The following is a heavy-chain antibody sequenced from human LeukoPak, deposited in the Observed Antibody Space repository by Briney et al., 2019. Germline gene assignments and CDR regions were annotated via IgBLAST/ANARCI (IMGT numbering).Heavy chain of an antibody. J-gene: IGHJ6*02. Sequence: GGSLRLSCAASGYTFTNYAMSCVRQAPGKALVWLSGYCGSDGSTYYADSVKGLFTLSRENSKNTLYLQIKSLRAEHMAVYNCAKDGVAVVVAASRYGMDVWGQGTTVTVSS. CDR1: GYTFTNYA. V-gene: IGHV3-23*01. D-gene: IGHD2-15*01. CDR3: AKDGVAVVVAASRYGMDV. CDR2: YCGSDGST.